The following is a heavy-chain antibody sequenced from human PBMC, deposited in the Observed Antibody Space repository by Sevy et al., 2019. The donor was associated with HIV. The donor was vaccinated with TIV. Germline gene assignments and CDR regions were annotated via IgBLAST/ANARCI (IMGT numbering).Heavy chain of an antibody. J-gene: IGHJ4*02. CDR3: ARGGAGSGSYYPFDY. CDR2: IYYSGST. CDR1: GGSISSGGYY. V-gene: IGHV4-31*03. Sequence: SETLSLTCTVSGGSISSGGYYWSWIRQHPGKGLEWLGYIYYSGSTYYNPSLKSRVTISVDTSKNQFSLKLSSVTAADTAVYYCARGGAGSGSYYPFDYWGQGTLVTVSS. D-gene: IGHD3-10*01.